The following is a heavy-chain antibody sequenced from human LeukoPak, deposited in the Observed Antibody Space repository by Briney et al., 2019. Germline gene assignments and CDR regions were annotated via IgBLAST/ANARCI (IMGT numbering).Heavy chain of an antibody. V-gene: IGHV4-39*07. CDR2: IYYSGST. J-gene: IGHJ4*02. CDR3: ARGHRWRYYFDY. Sequence: SETLSLTCTVSGGSISSSSYYWGWIRQPPGKGLEWIGSIYYSGSTYYNPSLKSRVTISVDTSKNQFSLKLNSVTAADTAVYYCARGHRWRYYFDYWGQGTLVTVSS. CDR1: GGSISSSSYY. D-gene: IGHD4-23*01.